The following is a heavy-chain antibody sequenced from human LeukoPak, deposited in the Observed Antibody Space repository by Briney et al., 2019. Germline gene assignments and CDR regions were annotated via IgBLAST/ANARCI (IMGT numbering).Heavy chain of an antibody. D-gene: IGHD6-13*01. V-gene: IGHV4-39*01. J-gene: IGHJ4*02. CDR2: IYYSGST. CDR3: ARSTRRIAAAGSTYDFDY. CDR1: GGSISSSSYY. Sequence: SETLSLTCTVSGGSISSSSYYWGWIRQPPGKGLEWIGSIYYSGSTYYNPSLKSRVTISVDTSKSQFSLRLSSVTATDTAVYYCARSTRRIAAAGSTYDFDYWGQGTLVTVSS.